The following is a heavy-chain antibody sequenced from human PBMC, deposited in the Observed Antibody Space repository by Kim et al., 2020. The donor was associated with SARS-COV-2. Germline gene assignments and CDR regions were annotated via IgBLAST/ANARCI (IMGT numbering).Heavy chain of an antibody. Sequence: GGSLRLSCAASGFTFSSYSMNWVRQAPGKGLEWVSSISSSSSYIYYADSVKGRFTISRDNAKNSLYLQMNSLRAEDTAVYYCARDQRGYSYGSSWHFDYWGQGTLVTVSS. CDR3: ARDQRGYSYGSSWHFDY. CDR1: GFTFSSYS. D-gene: IGHD5-18*01. V-gene: IGHV3-21*01. CDR2: ISSSSSYI. J-gene: IGHJ4*02.